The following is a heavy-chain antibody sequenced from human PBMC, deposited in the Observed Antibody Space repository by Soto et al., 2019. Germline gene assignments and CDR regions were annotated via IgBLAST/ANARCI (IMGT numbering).Heavy chain of an antibody. CDR3: AKDRVESGLGEIDY. CDR1: GFTFSSYA. CDR2: ISYGGSKK. D-gene: IGHD3-16*01. J-gene: IGHJ4*02. V-gene: IGHV3-30*18. Sequence: GSLRLSCEASGFTFSSYAMSWVRQAPGKGLEWVAIISYGGSKKYYADSVKGRFTISRDNSKNTLYLQMNSLRVEDTAVFYCAKDRVESGLGEIDYWGQGTLVTVSS.